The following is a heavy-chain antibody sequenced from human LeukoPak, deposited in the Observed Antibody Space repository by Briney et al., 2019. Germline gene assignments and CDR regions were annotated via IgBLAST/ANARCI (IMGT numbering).Heavy chain of an antibody. CDR1: GFTVSTNY. Sequence: GGSLRLSCAASGFTVSTNYMSWVRQAPGKGLEWVSVIYSGDNTYYADSVKGRFTISRDISKNTLYLQMNSLRAEGTAVYYCAKDLYGDHEGYFDYWGQGTLVTVSS. J-gene: IGHJ4*02. V-gene: IGHV3-66*01. D-gene: IGHD4-17*01. CDR3: AKDLYGDHEGYFDY. CDR2: IYSGDNT.